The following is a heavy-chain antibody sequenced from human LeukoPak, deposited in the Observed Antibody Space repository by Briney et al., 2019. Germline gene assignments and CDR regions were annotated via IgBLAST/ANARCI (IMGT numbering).Heavy chain of an antibody. CDR3: ARDGYSSSWTDAFDI. Sequence: SGTLSLTCTVSGGSISSYYWSWIRQPPGKGLEWIGYIYYSGSTNYNPSLKSRVTISVDTSKNQFSLKLSSVTAADTAVYYCARDGYSSSWTDAFDIWGQGTMVTVSS. J-gene: IGHJ3*02. CDR1: GGSISSYY. CDR2: IYYSGST. D-gene: IGHD6-13*01. V-gene: IGHV4-59*01.